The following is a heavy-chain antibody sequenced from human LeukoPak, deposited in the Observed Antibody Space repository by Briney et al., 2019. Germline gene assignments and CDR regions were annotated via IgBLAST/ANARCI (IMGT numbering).Heavy chain of an antibody. CDR2: IYNDGRT. J-gene: IGHJ4*02. CDR1: GVTVSSNY. CDR3: ARWYCDSTNCFYDY. V-gene: IGHV3-53*01. Sequence: GGSLRLSCVASGVTVSSNYMSWVRQAPGKGLEWVSFIYNDGRTQHTDSVKGRFSISRDNSKNTVYLQMNSLRAEDTAVYYCARWYCDSTNCFYDYWGQGTLVTVSS. D-gene: IGHD2/OR15-2a*01.